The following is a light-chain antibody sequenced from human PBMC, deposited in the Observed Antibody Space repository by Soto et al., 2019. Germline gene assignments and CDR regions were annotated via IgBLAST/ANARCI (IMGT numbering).Light chain of an antibody. J-gene: IGKJ4*01. CDR1: QRVISY. V-gene: IGKV3-11*01. CDR2: DAS. Sequence: IVLTQSPATLSLSPGERATLSCRASQRVISYLAWYQQRPGQAPRLLIYDASYRATGIPARFSGRGFGTDFTLTISCLEPEYFAVYYCQQRSNLPLTFGGGTKVDIK. CDR3: QQRSNLPLT.